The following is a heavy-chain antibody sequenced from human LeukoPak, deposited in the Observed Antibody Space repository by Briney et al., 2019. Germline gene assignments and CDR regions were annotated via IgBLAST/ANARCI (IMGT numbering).Heavy chain of an antibody. D-gene: IGHD3-10*01. V-gene: IGHV3-23*01. CDR2: ISGSGGGT. CDR3: AKDYKGVWLAYGSWSLESDY. J-gene: IGHJ4*02. Sequence: PGGSLRLSCAASGFTFSSYVMSWVRQAPGKGLDWIPSISGSGGGTYYADSVKGRFTISRDNSKNTLYLQMNSLRAEDTAGYYFAKDYKGVWLAYGSWSLESDYWGQGTLVAVSS. CDR1: GFTFSSYV.